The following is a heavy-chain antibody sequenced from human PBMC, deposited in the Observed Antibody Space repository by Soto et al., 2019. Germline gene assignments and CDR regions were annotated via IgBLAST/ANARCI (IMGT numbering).Heavy chain of an antibody. CDR1: GGAISSDY. CDR2: IYYSGST. J-gene: IGHJ5*02. D-gene: IGHD2-15*01. V-gene: IGHV4-59*01. CDR3: ARDHVVAATRGTFNPENWFDP. Sequence: PSETLCLTCTVSGGAISSDYWSWIRQPPGKGLEWIGYIYYSGSTNYNPSLKSRVTISVDTSKNQFSLKLSSVTAADTAVYYCARDHVVAATRGTFNPENWFDPWGQGTRVTVSA.